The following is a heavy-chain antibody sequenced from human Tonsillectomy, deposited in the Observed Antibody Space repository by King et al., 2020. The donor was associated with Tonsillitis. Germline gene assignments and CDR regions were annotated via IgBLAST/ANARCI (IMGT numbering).Heavy chain of an antibody. V-gene: IGHV3-33*08. CDR3: AAGIAAAGNSPIDY. CDR1: GFVFSNSA. CDR2: IWFDGSNE. J-gene: IGHJ4*02. D-gene: IGHD6-13*01. Sequence: VQLVESGGGVVQPGRSLRLSCAASGFVFSNSAMFWVRQAPGKGLEWVTVIWFDGSNEYYVDSVQGRFTISRDNSKNTLYLQMSSLRGEDTAVYYCAAGIAAAGNSPIDYWGQGTLVTVSS.